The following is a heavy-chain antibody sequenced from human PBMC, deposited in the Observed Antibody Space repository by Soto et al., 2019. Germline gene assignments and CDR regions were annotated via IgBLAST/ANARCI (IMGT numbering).Heavy chain of an antibody. J-gene: IGHJ4*02. Sequence: GGSLRLSCAASGFTFSGSAMHWVRQASGKGLEWVGRIRSKANSYATAYAASVKGRFTISRDDSKNTAYLQMNSLKTEDTAVYYCTSRNIVGATHYFDYWGQGTLVTVSS. D-gene: IGHD1-26*01. CDR2: IRSKANSYAT. CDR3: TSRNIVGATHYFDY. V-gene: IGHV3-73*01. CDR1: GFTFSGSA.